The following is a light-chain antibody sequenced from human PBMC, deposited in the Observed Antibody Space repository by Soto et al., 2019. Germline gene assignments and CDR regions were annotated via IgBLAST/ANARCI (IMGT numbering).Light chain of an antibody. Sequence: DIQMTHSPSTLSASVGDRVSITCRSSQSVGNSLAWYQQRPGKAPKLLIFDASTLESGVPSKFSGSGSDTEFTFTISSLQPDDSATYYCQQYNTYGLTFGGGTKVDIK. CDR1: QSVGNS. J-gene: IGKJ4*02. CDR2: DAS. V-gene: IGKV1-5*01. CDR3: QQYNTYGLT.